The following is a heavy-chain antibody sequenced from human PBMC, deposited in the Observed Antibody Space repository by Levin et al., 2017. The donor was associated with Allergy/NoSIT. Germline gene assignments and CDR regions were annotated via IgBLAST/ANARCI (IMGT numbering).Heavy chain of an antibody. CDR1: GFTFSSYG. Sequence: GESLKISCAASGFTFSSYGMHWVRQAPGKGLEWVAVISYDGSNKYYADSVKGRFTISRDNSKNTLYLQMNSLRAEDTAVYYCAKDFYSNLEGGPSTSDYWGQGTLVTVSS. D-gene: IGHD4-11*01. V-gene: IGHV3-30*18. CDR3: AKDFYSNLEGGPSTSDY. CDR2: ISYDGSNK. J-gene: IGHJ4*02.